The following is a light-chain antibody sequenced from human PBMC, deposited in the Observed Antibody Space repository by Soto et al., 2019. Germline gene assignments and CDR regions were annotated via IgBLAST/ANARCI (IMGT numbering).Light chain of an antibody. J-gene: IGKJ1*01. CDR1: QTIRRW. Sequence: DIEMTQSPSTLSASVGDRVTITCRASQTIRRWLAWYQQRPGKAPKVLINDASTLESGVLARFSGSGSETEFTLTISSLQPEDSATYYCQHYNSDPWTFGQGTKVEIK. CDR3: QHYNSDPWT. CDR2: DAS. V-gene: IGKV1-5*01.